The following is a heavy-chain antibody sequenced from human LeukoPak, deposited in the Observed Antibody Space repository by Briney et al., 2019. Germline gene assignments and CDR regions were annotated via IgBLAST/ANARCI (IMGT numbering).Heavy chain of an antibody. J-gene: IGHJ4*02. V-gene: IGHV3-23*01. D-gene: IGHD3-22*01. CDR3: AKEGYYDSSGYYRDY. Sequence: GGSLRLSRAASGFTFSSYAMSWVRQAPGKGLEWVSAISGSGGSTYYADSVKGRFTISRDNSKNTLYLQMNSLRAEDTAVYYCAKEGYYDSSGYYRDYWGQGTLVTVSS. CDR2: ISGSGGST. CDR1: GFTFSSYA.